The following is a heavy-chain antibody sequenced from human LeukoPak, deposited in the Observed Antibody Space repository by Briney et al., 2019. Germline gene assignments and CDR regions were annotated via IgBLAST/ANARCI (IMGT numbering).Heavy chain of an antibody. D-gene: IGHD2-2*01. J-gene: IGHJ5*02. CDR1: GFTFSSYE. CDR3: AREVRYCSSTSCWFDP. Sequence: GGSLRLSCADSGFTFSSYEMNWVRQAPGKGLEWVSYVSSSGSTIYYADSVKGRFTISRDNAKNSLYLQMNSLRAEDTAVYYCAREVRYCSSTSCWFDPWGQGTLVPVSS. CDR2: VSSSGSTI. V-gene: IGHV3-48*03.